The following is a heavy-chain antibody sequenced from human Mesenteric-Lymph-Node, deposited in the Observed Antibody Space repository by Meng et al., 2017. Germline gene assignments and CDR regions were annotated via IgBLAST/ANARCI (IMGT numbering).Heavy chain of an antibody. CDR1: GFTFSNAW. CDR3: ARGIAPDY. CDR2: IKEDASEK. J-gene: IGHJ4*02. Sequence: GESLKISCAASGFTFSNAWMSWVRQAPGKGLEWVANIKEDASEKHYVGSVQGRFTISRDNAKNSLYLQMNNLRVEDTAVYYCARGIAPDYWGQGSLVTVSS. D-gene: IGHD6-13*01. V-gene: IGHV3-7*04.